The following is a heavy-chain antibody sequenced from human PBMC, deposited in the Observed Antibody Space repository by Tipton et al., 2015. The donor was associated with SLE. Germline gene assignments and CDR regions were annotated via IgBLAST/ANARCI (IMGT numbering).Heavy chain of an antibody. CDR3: ARKGTAARGGFDY. J-gene: IGHJ4*02. CDR2: INHSGST. V-gene: IGHV4-34*01. CDR1: GGSFSGYY. D-gene: IGHD6-6*01. Sequence: TLSLTCAVYGGSFSGYYWSWIRQPPGKGLEWIGEINHSGSTNYNPSLKSRVTISVDTSKNQFSLKLSSVTAADTAVYYCARKGTAARGGFDYWGQGTLVTVSS.